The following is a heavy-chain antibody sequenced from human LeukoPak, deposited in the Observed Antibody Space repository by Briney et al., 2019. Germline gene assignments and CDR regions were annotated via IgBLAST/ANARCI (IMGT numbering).Heavy chain of an antibody. D-gene: IGHD3-10*01. CDR3: ARVPTMVRGVTEFDY. CDR2: MNPNSGNT. J-gene: IGHJ4*02. Sequence: ASVKVSCKASGGTFSNYAINWVRQATGQGLEWMGWMNPNSGNTGYAQKFQGRVTMTRNTSISTAYMELSSLRSEDTAVYYCARVPTMVRGVTEFDYWGQGTLVTVSS. CDR1: GGTFSNYA. V-gene: IGHV1-8*02.